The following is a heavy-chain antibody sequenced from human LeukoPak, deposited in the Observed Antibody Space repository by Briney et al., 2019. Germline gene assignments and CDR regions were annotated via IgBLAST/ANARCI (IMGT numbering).Heavy chain of an antibody. V-gene: IGHV3-30*18. CDR1: GFTFSSYG. J-gene: IGHJ6*02. CDR3: AKDLEAYSSSWYAHYYYYYGMDV. Sequence: PGGSLRLSCAASGFTFSSYGMHWVRQAPGKGLEWVAVISYDGSNKYYADSVKGRFTISRDNSKNTLYLQMNSLRAEDTAVYYCAKDLEAYSSSWYAHYYYYYGMDVWGQGTTVTVSS. CDR2: ISYDGSNK. D-gene: IGHD6-13*01.